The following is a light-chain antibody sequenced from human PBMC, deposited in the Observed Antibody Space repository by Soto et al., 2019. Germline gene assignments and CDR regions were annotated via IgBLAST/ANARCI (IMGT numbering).Light chain of an antibody. CDR1: QSISSW. CDR2: KAS. Sequence: DIQMTQSPSTLSASVGDRVTITCRASQSISSWLAWFQQKPGKAPKVLIYKASSLESGVPSRFSGSGSGTEFTLTISSLQPDDFATYYCQQYNSYWMFGQGTKVEIK. J-gene: IGKJ1*01. CDR3: QQYNSYWM. V-gene: IGKV1-5*03.